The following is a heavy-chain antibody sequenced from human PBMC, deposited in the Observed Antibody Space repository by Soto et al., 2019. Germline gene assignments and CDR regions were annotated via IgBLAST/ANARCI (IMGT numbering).Heavy chain of an antibody. CDR3: ASSSGGSYHRYYFDY. D-gene: IGHD2-15*01. J-gene: IGHJ4*02. CDR1: GVSISSSSYY. Sequence: SETLSLTCTVSGVSISSSSYYWGWIRQPPGKGLEWIGSIYYSGSTYYNPSLKSRVTISVDTSKNQFSLKLSSVTAADTAVYYCASSSGGSYHRYYFDYWGQGTLVTVSS. CDR2: IYYSGST. V-gene: IGHV4-39*07.